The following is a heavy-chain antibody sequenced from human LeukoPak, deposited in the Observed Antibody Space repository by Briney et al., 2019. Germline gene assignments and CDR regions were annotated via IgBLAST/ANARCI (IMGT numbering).Heavy chain of an antibody. D-gene: IGHD7-27*01. J-gene: IGHJ4*02. CDR1: GFTFSNYA. CDR2: ISDSGGTT. V-gene: IGHV3-23*01. CDR3: AKRSTGV. Sequence: GGSLRLSCAASGFTFSNYAMTWVRQAPGKGLEWVSDISDSGGTTYYADSVKGRFTISRDNSENTLYLQMNSLKDEDTAVYYCAKRSTGVWGQGTLVTVSS.